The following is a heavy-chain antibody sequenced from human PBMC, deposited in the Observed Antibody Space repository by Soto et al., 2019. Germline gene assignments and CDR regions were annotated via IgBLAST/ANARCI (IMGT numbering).Heavy chain of an antibody. CDR1: GFTFSKYW. D-gene: IGHD2-21*01. CDR2: IKQDGGEK. J-gene: IGHJ5*02. Sequence: EVQLVESGGGLVQPGGSLTLSCAASGFTFSKYWMTWVRQAPGKGLEWVANIKQDGGEKYYVDSVKGRFTISRNNAKNSLYLQMNSLRAEDTALYYCARVIRFSFNWFDLWGPGTLVTVSS. V-gene: IGHV3-7*01. CDR3: ARVIRFSFNWFDL.